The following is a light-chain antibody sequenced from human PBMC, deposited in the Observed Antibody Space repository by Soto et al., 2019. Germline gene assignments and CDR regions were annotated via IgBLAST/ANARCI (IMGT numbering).Light chain of an antibody. CDR3: QQYNNWPLT. Sequence: EIVMTQSPATLSVSPGERATLSCRASQSIGINLAWFQHKPGQAPRLLIYGASTRATGIPDRFSGSGSGTDFTLTISRLEPEDFAVYSCQQYNNWPLTFGGGTKVDIK. V-gene: IGKV3-15*01. CDR2: GAS. J-gene: IGKJ4*01. CDR1: QSIGIN.